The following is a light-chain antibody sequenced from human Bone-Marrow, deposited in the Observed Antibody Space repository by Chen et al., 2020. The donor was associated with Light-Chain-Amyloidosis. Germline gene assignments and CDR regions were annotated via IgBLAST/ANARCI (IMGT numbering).Light chain of an antibody. Sequence: NFMLTQPHSVSESPGKTVIISCTRRSGSIATNYVQWYKQRPGSSPTTVIYEDDQRPSWVPARFSGAIDRASNSATLTSTGLKTEDEADDDCQFDRGSSRGVFGGGTKLTVL. CDR3: QFDRGSSRGV. V-gene: IGLV6-57*01. J-gene: IGLJ3*02. CDR1: SGSIATNY. CDR2: EDD.